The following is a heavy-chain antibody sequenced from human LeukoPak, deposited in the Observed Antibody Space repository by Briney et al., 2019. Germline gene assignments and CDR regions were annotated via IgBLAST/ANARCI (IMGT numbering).Heavy chain of an antibody. CDR1: GFTFSTYW. CDR2: MKQDGSAR. CDR3: AIDNVGALDY. D-gene: IGHD1-26*01. V-gene: IGHV3-7*01. J-gene: IGHJ4*01. Sequence: PGGSLRLSCVAPGFTFSTYWMAWVRQAPGKGLEWVANMKQDGSARHYADSVKGRFSISRDNSKNSVYLQMDSLRAEDTALYYCAIDNVGALDYRGHGTLVTVSS.